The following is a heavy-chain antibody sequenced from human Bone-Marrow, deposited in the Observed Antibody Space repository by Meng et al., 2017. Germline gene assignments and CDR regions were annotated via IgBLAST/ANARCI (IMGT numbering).Heavy chain of an antibody. CDR3: ARETLGYCSSTSCYIGPPDY. V-gene: IGHV7-4-1*01. CDR1: GYTLPSYA. CDR2: INTNTGNP. D-gene: IGHD2-2*01. J-gene: IGHJ4*02. Sequence: QAQLVQSGSELKKPGASVKVSCKASGYTLPSYAMNWVRQAPGQGLEWMGWINTNTGNPTYAKGFTGRFVFSLDTSVSTAYLQIGSLKAEDTAVYYCARETLGYCSSTSCYIGPPDYWGQGTLVTVSS.